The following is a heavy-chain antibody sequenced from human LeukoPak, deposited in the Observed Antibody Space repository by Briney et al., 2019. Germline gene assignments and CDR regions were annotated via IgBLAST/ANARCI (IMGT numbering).Heavy chain of an antibody. J-gene: IGHJ4*02. CDR2: IYHSGST. CDR3: ARVSLSAAPFDY. D-gene: IGHD2-2*01. V-gene: IGHV4-38-2*02. CDR1: GYSISSGYY. Sequence: SETLSLTCTVPGYSISSGYYWGWIRQPPGKGLEWIGSIYHSGSTYYNPSLKSRVTISVDTSKNQFSLKLSSVTAADTAVYYCARVSLSAAPFDYWGQGTLVTVSS.